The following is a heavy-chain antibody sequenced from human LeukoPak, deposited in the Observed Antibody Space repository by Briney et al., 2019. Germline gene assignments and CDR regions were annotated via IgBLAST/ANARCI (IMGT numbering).Heavy chain of an antibody. CDR2: ISYDGSNK. V-gene: IGHV3-30*04. CDR1: GFTFSSYA. CDR3: ARESTDCSSTSCYAEYFDY. J-gene: IGHJ4*02. Sequence: GGSLRLPCAASGFTFSSYAMHWVRQAPGKGLEWVAVISYDGSNKYYADSVKGRFTISRDNSKNTLYLQMNSLRAEDTAVYYCARESTDCSSTSCYAEYFDYWGQGTLVTVSS. D-gene: IGHD2-2*01.